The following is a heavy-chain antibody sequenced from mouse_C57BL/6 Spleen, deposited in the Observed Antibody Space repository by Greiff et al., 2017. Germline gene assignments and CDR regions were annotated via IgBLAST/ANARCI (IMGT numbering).Heavy chain of an antibody. Sequence: EVHLVESGEGLVKPGGSLKLSCAASGFTFSSYAMSWVRQTPEKRLEWVAYISSGGDYIYYADTVKGRFTISRDNARNTLYLQMSSLKSEDTAMYYCTRDYSNYVYYYAMDYWGQGTSVTVSS. D-gene: IGHD2-5*01. CDR3: TRDYSNYVYYYAMDY. J-gene: IGHJ4*01. CDR2: ISSGGDYI. V-gene: IGHV5-9-1*02. CDR1: GFTFSSYA.